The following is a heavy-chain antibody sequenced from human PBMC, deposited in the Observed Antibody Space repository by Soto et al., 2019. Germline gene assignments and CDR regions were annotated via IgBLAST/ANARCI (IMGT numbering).Heavy chain of an antibody. J-gene: IGHJ6*02. CDR1: RVTFSSYA. CDR2: SIPIFGTA. D-gene: IGHD5-18*01. Sequence: QVQLVQSGAAVKKPGSSVKVSCKASRVTFSSYAISWLRQAPGQGLEWMGGSIPIFGTAHYAQKFQGRATSNADDCTSTAQMEVSSLRGEDTAVYYCASDHLPIQLWTVASYSSYGMDVWGQGTTVTVSS. V-gene: IGHV1-69*12. CDR3: ASDHLPIQLWTVASYSSYGMDV.